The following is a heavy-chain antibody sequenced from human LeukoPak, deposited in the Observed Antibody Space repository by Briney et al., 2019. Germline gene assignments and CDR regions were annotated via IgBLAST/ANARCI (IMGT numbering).Heavy chain of an antibody. CDR2: INDYTGDS. V-gene: IGHV4-34*01. D-gene: IGHD3-22*01. CDR1: GGSFTDYF. J-gene: IGHJ6*02. CDR3: ARGRIAKIVVVHSLSYGMDV. Sequence: RTSETLSLTCTVFGGSFTDYFWTWIRHSPGKGLEWLGEINDYTGDSKYNPSLNSRVSISLEKSKNQLSLELRSVTAADTAVYYCARGRIAKIVVVHSLSYGMDVWGQGTTVTVSS.